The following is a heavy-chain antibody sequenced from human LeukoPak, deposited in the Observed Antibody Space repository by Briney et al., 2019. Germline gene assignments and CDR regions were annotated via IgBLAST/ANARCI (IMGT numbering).Heavy chain of an antibody. CDR2: IRYDGSNK. CDR1: GFTFSNYG. V-gene: IGHV3-30*02. Sequence: GGSLRLSCAASGFTFSNYGMHWVRQAPGKGLEGVAFIRYDGSNKYYTDSLKGRITISRDNSKNTRYLQMNSLRAEDTAVYYCAKDMDVGGHGSGGYFDYCGQGTLVTVSS. CDR3: AKDMDVGGHGSGGYFDY. J-gene: IGHJ4*02. D-gene: IGHD3-10*01.